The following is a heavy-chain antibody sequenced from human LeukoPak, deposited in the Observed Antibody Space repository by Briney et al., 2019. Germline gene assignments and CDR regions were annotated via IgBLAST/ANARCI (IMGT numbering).Heavy chain of an antibody. CDR2: INPNSGGT. CDR3: ARANFPTVKGDAFDI. J-gene: IGHJ3*02. Sequence: GASVKVSCKASGYTFTGYYMHWVRQAPGQGLEWMGWINPNSGGTNYAQKFQGRVTMTRDTSISTAYMELSRLRSDDTAVYYCARANFPTVKGDAFDIWGQGTMVTVSS. CDR1: GYTFTGYY. D-gene: IGHD4-17*01. V-gene: IGHV1-2*02.